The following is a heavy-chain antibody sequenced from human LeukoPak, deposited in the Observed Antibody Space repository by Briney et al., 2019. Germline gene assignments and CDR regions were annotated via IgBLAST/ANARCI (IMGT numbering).Heavy chain of an antibody. CDR3: ARQTSPNYYDSSGYWGA. J-gene: IGHJ5*02. CDR1: GFTFDDYG. V-gene: IGHV3-20*04. D-gene: IGHD3-22*01. CDR2: INWNGGST. Sequence: GGSLRLSCAASGFTFDDYGMSWVRQAPGKGLERVSGINWNGGSTGYADSVKGRFTISRDNAKNSLYLQMNSLRAEDTALYYCARQTSPNYYDSSGYWGAWGQGTLVTVSS.